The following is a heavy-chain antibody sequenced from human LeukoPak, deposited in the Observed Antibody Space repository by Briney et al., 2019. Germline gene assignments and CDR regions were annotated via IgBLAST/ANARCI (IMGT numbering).Heavy chain of an antibody. J-gene: IGHJ6*03. D-gene: IGHD1-7*01. Sequence: SETLSLTCAVYGGSFSNYYWSSIRQPPGKGLEWIGEINDSGRTNYNPSLMSRVTVSVDTSKNQFSLRLTSVTATDTAVYYCARRWNYGRNYYIDVWGKGATVSVSS. CDR3: ARRWNYGRNYYIDV. CDR1: GGSFSNYY. CDR2: INDSGRT. V-gene: IGHV4-34*01.